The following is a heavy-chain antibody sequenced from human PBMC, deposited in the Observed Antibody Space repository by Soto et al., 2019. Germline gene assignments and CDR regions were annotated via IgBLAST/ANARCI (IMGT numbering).Heavy chain of an antibody. CDR1: GFPFSSYA. D-gene: IGHD6-13*01. V-gene: IGHV3-23*01. J-gene: IGHJ4*02. CDR3: AYSSTPFDC. Sequence: GGSLRLSCAASGFPFSSYAMSWVRQATGKGLEWVSAISGSGGSTYYADSVKGRFTISRDNSKNTLYLQMNSLRAEDTAVYYCAYSSTPFDCWGQGTLVTVSS. CDR2: ISGSGGST.